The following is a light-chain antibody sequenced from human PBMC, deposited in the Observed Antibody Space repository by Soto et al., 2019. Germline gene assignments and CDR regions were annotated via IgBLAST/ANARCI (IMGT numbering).Light chain of an antibody. J-gene: IGLJ1*01. CDR3: QVWDSSSYF. Sequence: SYELTQPPSVSVAPGQTASITCGGNNIGSKSVHWYRQKPGQAPVLVVYDDSDRPSGIPERFSGSNSGNTATLTISRVEAGDEADYYCQVWDSSSYFFGIGTKLTVL. CDR1: NIGSKS. V-gene: IGLV3-21*02. CDR2: DDS.